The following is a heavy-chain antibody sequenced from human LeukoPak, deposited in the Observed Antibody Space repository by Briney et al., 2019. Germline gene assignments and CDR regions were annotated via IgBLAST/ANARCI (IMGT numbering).Heavy chain of an antibody. CDR2: ISGSGAST. CDR3: AKAIRQNRDLYDY. J-gene: IGHJ4*02. V-gene: IGHV3-23*01. CDR1: GFTFSTYA. Sequence: PGGSLRLSCAASGFTFSTYAMTWVRQAPGKGLEWVSGISGSGASTYYADSVKGRFTISRDNSKNTLYLQMNSLRVEDTALYYCAKAIRQNRDLYDYWGQGTLVTVSS. D-gene: IGHD1-14*01.